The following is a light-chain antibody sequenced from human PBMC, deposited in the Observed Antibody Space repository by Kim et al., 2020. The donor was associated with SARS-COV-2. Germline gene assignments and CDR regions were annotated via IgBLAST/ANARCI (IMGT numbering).Light chain of an antibody. Sequence: DIQMTQSPSSLSASVGDRVTITCRASQDISNYLAWYQQKPGEVPKLLIYAASTLQSGVPSRFSGSGSGTDFTLTISSLQPEDVATYYCQKYNGAPRTFGQGTKVDIK. J-gene: IGKJ1*01. CDR3: QKYNGAPRT. CDR2: AAS. CDR1: QDISNY. V-gene: IGKV1-27*01.